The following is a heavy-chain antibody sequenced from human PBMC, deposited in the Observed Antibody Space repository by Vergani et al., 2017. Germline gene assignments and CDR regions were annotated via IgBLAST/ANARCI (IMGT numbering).Heavy chain of an antibody. CDR1: GGSFSGYY. J-gene: IGHJ5*02. V-gene: IGHV4-34*01. CDR3: ARGVIVVVPAAIRGVVWLDP. CDR2: INHSGST. D-gene: IGHD2-2*02. Sequence: QVQLQQWGAGLLKPSETLSLTCAVYGGSFSGYYWSWIRQPPGKGLEWIGEINHSGSTNYNPSLKSRVTISVDTSKNQFSLKLSSVTAADTAVYYCARGVIVVVPAAIRGVVWLDPWGQGTLVTVSS.